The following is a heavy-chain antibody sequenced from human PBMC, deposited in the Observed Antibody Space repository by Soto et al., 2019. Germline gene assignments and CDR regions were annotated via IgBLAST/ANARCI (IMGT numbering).Heavy chain of an antibody. CDR2: MNPNSGNT. V-gene: IGHV1-8*01. CDR3: ARDYYDSSGSITPNWFDP. D-gene: IGHD3-22*01. CDR1: GYTFTSYD. J-gene: IGHJ5*02. Sequence: ASVKVSCKASGYTFTSYDINWVRQATGQGLEWMGWMNPNSGNTGYAQKFQGRVTMTRNTSISTAYMELSSLRPEDTAVYYCARDYYDSSGSITPNWFDPWGQGTLVTVSS.